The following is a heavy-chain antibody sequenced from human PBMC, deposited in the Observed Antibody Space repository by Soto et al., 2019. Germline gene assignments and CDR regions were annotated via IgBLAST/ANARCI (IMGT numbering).Heavy chain of an antibody. CDR1: GYSFTSYW. J-gene: IGHJ4*02. CDR2: VDPSDSYT. V-gene: IGHV5-10-1*01. CDR3: AATSNRDTAIDY. D-gene: IGHD5-18*01. Sequence: GESLKISCKGSGYSFTSYWISWVRQMPGKGLEWMGRVDPSDSYTNDSPSFQGHVTISADKSISTAYRQWSSLKASDTAMYYCAATSNRDTAIDYWGQGTLVTVSS.